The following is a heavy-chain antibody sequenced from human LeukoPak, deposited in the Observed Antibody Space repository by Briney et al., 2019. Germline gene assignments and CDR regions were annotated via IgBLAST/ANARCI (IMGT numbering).Heavy chain of an antibody. J-gene: IGHJ3*02. V-gene: IGHV4-34*01. D-gene: IGHD5-18*01. CDR3: ARSGYSFFDI. CDR1: GGPFSGYY. CDR2: INHSGST. Sequence: PSETLSLTCAVYGGPFSGYYWSWIRQPSGKGLEWIGEINHSGSTNYNPSLKSRVTISVDTSKNQFSLKLSSVTAADTAVYYCARSGYSFFDIWGQGTMVTVSS.